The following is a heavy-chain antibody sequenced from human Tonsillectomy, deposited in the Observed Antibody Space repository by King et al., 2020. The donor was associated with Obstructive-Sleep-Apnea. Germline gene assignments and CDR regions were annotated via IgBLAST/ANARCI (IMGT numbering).Heavy chain of an antibody. CDR3: AGSLAYCGGDCYSLDY. CDR1: GGAISSYY. J-gene: IGHJ4*02. D-gene: IGHD2-21*02. CDR2: IYHSAST. Sequence: QLQESGPGLVKPSETLSLTCTVSGGAISSYYWSWIRQPPEGGLEWIGYIYHSASTNYNPSLPSRVTISVETSKNQFSPRLGSLTAADTAVYYCAGSLAYCGGDCYSLDYWGQGTLVSVSS. V-gene: IGHV4-59*01.